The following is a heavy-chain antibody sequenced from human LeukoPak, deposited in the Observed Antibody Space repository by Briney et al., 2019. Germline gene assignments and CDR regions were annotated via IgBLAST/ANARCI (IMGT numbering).Heavy chain of an antibody. D-gene: IGHD1-26*01. Sequence: PSGTLSLTCGVSGGSISSTNWRSWVRPPPGQGLEGIGEISLSGLTNYNPSLKSRVTMSLDKSKNHLSLNLTSVTAADTAVYYCSRESGAFSPFGYWGQGTLVTVSS. J-gene: IGHJ4*02. V-gene: IGHV4-4*02. CDR1: GGSISSTNW. CDR3: SRESGAFSPFGY. CDR2: ISLSGLT.